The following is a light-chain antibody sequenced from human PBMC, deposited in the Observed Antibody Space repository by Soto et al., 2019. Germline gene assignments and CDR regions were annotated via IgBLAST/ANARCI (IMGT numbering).Light chain of an antibody. V-gene: IGKV1-27*01. Sequence: DIQMTQSPSSLSASVGDTVTITCRASQGISNYLAWYQQKPGQVPNLLIYAASTLQSGVPSRFSGSGSGTVFTLSISSLLPEDVATYYCQKYNNAPRTFGQGTKVEI. CDR2: AAS. J-gene: IGKJ1*01. CDR1: QGISNY. CDR3: QKYNNAPRT.